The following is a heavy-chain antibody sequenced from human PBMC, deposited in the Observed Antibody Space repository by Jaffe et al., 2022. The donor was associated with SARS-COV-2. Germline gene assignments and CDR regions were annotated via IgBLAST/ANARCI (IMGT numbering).Heavy chain of an antibody. CDR3: ARMRSVSAVAGPTYYFDY. Sequence: QVTLRESGPALVKPTQTLTLTCTFSGFSLSTSGMCVSWIRQPPGKALEWLALIDWDDDKYYSTSLKTRLTISKDTSKNQVVLTMTNMDPVDTATYYCARMRSVSAVAGPTYYFDYWGQGTLVTVSS. CDR1: GFSLSTSGMC. D-gene: IGHD6-19*01. J-gene: IGHJ4*02. CDR2: IDWDDDK. V-gene: IGHV2-70*01.